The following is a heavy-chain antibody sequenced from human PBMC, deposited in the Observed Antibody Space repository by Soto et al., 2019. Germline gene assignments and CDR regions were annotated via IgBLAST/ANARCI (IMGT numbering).Heavy chain of an antibody. CDR3: ARDDCISTSCYVSY. CDR2: ISASSSNI. CDR1: GFTFSNYA. J-gene: IGHJ4*02. Sequence: GGSLRLSCAASGFTFSNYAMDWVRQAPGKGLEWVSYISASSSNIRYADSVKGRFTISRDNAKSSVYLQMNSLRSDDTAVYYCARDDCISTSCYVSYWGQGTLVTVSS. D-gene: IGHD2-2*01. V-gene: IGHV3-48*01.